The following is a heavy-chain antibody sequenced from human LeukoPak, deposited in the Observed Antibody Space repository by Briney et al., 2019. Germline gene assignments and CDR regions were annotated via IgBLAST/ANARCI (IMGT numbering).Heavy chain of an antibody. CDR1: GFTFRNLA. D-gene: IGHD3-10*02. CDR2: ISDNGRST. CDR3: AKDVRPGGGGMDV. V-gene: IGHV3-23*01. J-gene: IGHJ6*02. Sequence: PGGSLRLSCAASGFTFRNLAMNWVRQAPGKGLEWVSTISDNGRSTHYADSVKGRVTISRDNSKNTLELQMNSLKDEATAIYYCAKDVRPGGGGMDVWGQGTTVTVSS.